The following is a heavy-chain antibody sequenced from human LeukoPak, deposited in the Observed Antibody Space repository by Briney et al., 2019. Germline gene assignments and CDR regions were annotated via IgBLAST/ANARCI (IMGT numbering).Heavy chain of an antibody. D-gene: IGHD2-15*01. V-gene: IGHV3-23*01. CDR1: GFTFSSSA. CDR3: AKQLGYCSDGSCYFPY. J-gene: IGHJ4*02. Sequence: GGSLRLSCAASGFTFSSSAMSWVRQAPGKGLEWVSAISNNGGYTYYAVSVQGRFTISRDNSKSTLCLQMNSLRAEDTAVYYCAKQLGYCSDGSCYFPYWGQGTLVTVSS. CDR2: ISNNGGYT.